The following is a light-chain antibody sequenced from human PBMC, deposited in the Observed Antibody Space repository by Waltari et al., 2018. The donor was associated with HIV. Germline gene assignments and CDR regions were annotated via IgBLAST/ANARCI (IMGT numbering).Light chain of an antibody. CDR3: QSYDRSLSVV. Sequence: GYDVHWYQQLPGTAPKLLVFINHNRPSGVPDRFSGSKSGTSASLAITGLQPEDEAHYYCQSYDRSLSVVFGGGTKLTVL. CDR1: GYD. V-gene: IGLV1-40*01. CDR2: INH. J-gene: IGLJ2*01.